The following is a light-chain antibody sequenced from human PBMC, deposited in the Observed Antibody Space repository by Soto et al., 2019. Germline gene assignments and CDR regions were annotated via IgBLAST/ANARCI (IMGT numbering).Light chain of an antibody. CDR2: DAS. Sequence: EVVLTQSPGTLSLSPGERATLSCRASQSISQSLAWYQQRPGQSPRLLIYDASRRATGIPDRFTGSGFGTDFTLTISRLAPEDLAVYYCQQYGGSPRTFGQGTKVEFK. J-gene: IGKJ1*01. CDR3: QQYGGSPRT. CDR1: QSISQS. V-gene: IGKV3-20*01.